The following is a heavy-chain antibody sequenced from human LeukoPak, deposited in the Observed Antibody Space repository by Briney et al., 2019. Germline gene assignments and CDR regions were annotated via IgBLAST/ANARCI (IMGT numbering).Heavy chain of an antibody. CDR1: GVTLTTSGNYE. CDR3: ARDLSGPSYY. CDR2: ISSTGSTT. V-gene: IGHV3-48*03. Sequence: GGSLRLSCVASGVTLTTSGNYEMNWVRQVPGKGLEWISYISSTGSTTNYADSVKGRFTISRDNTKNSLYLHMSNLRADDTAVYYCARDLSGPSYYWGQGTLVSVSS. D-gene: IGHD3-10*01. J-gene: IGHJ4*02.